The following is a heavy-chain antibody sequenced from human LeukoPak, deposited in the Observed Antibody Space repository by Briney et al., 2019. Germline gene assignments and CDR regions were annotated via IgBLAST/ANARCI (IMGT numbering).Heavy chain of an antibody. CDR2: INPSGGGT. CDR1: GYTFTSYY. J-gene: IGHJ4*02. V-gene: IGHV1-46*01. Sequence: VASVKVSCKASGYTFTSYYMHWVRQAPGQGLEWMGIINPSGGGTSYAQKFQGRVTMTRDTSTSTVYMELSSLRSEDTAVYYCARELGRRYYDSYNDYWGQGTLVTVSS. D-gene: IGHD3-22*01. CDR3: ARELGRRYYDSYNDY.